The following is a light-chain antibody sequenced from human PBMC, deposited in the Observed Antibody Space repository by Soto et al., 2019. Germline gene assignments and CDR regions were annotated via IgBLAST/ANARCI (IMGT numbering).Light chain of an antibody. CDR2: EAS. CDR1: QSVSIW. CDR3: HQYQAFST. Sequence: DIQMTQSPPTLSASIGDRVTITCRASQSVSIWVAWYQRKPGKAPRLLIYEASTLESGVPSRFSGSGSGTEFSLTISSLQSDDFATYYCHQYQAFSTFGPGTKVDIK. J-gene: IGKJ1*01. V-gene: IGKV1-5*01.